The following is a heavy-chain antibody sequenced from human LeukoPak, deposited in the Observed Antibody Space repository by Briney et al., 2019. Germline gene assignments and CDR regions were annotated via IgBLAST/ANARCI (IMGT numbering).Heavy chain of an antibody. CDR2: IYYTGTI. V-gene: IGHV3-48*01. Sequence: GGSLRLSCAASGFTFNHYRMNWVRQAAARGLTWVSYIYYTGTIHYADSVKGRFTISRDDAKNSPYLHMNSLRAEDTAVYYCTRDPRALDYWGQGALVTVSS. CDR1: GFTFNHYR. CDR3: TRDPRALDY. J-gene: IGHJ4*02.